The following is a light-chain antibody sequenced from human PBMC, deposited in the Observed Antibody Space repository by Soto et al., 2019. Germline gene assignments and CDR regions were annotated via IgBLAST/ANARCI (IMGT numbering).Light chain of an antibody. Sequence: QSVLTQPPSVSGAPGQRVTISCTGSSTNIGAGYDVHWYQQLPGTAPKLLIYVNSNRPSGVPDRFSGSKSGNSASLAITGLHAEHEADYACQSYDSSLIGRSVVFGGGTKLTVL. V-gene: IGLV1-40*01. CDR2: VNS. CDR3: QSYDSSLIGRSVV. J-gene: IGLJ2*01. CDR1: STNIGAGYD.